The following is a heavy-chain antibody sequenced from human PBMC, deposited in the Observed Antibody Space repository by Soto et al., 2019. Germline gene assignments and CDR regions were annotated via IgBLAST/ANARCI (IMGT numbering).Heavy chain of an antibody. CDR3: ARALYGSGVLDV. Sequence: SETLSLTCTVSGGSISSYYWSWIRQPPGKGLEWMGYIYYSGSTNYNPSLKSRVSLSVDTSKNQFSLKVGSVTAADTAVYFCARALYGSGVLDVWGQGTTVTVSS. CDR2: IYYSGST. J-gene: IGHJ6*02. D-gene: IGHD3-10*01. CDR1: GGSISSYY. V-gene: IGHV4-59*12.